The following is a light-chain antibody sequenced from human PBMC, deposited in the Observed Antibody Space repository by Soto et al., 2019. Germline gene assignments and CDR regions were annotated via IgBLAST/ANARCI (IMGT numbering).Light chain of an antibody. V-gene: IGKV1-39*01. CDR3: QQSMSSPLT. J-gene: IGKJ4*01. Sequence: DIQMTQSPSSLSASVGDRVTIPCRASQSIDNYLNWYQQKPGKATKLLIYAASSLQSGVPSRFIGSGSGTDFTLTISSLQHEDSANYFCQQSMSSPLTFGGGNKVEVK. CDR1: QSIDNY. CDR2: AAS.